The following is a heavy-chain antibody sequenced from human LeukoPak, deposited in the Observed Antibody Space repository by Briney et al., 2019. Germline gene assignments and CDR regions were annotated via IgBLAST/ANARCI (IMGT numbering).Heavy chain of an antibody. CDR3: ARQGDDSSGRQNLFDY. D-gene: IGHD3-22*01. V-gene: IGHV4-4*09. CDR2: IYTSGST. CDR1: GGSISSYY. J-gene: IGHJ4*02. Sequence: SETLSLTCTVSGGSISSYYWSWIRQPPGKGLEWIGYIYTSGSTNYNPSLKSRVTISVDTSKNQFSLKPSSVTAADTAVYYCARQGDDSSGRQNLFDYWGQGTLVTVSS.